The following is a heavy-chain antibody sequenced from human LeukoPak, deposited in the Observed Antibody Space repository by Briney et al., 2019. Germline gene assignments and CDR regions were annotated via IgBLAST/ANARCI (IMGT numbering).Heavy chain of an antibody. CDR2: IYTNAGA. V-gene: IGHV4-61*02. CDR1: VGSVTRGNYY. CDR3: AREPPGY. Sequence: SQTLSLTCTVSVGSVTRGNYYWNWIRQPAGKGLEWIGRIYTNAGASYNPSLKSRVTISIDASKNQFSLKLSSVTAADTAVYYCAREPPGYWGQGILVTVSS. J-gene: IGHJ4*02.